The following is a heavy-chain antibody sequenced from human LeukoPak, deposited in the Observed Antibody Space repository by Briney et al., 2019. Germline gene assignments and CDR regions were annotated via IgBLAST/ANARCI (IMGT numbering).Heavy chain of an antibody. J-gene: IGHJ6*02. V-gene: IGHV4-39*01. CDR1: GGSISSSSYY. D-gene: IGHD3-10*01. CDR2: IYYSGST. CDR3: ARHIRGFTMVRAPMDV. Sequence: SETLSLTCTVSGGSISSSSYYWGWIRQPPGKGLEWIGSIYYSGSTYYNPSLKSRVTISVDTSKNQFSLKLSSVTAADTAVYYCARHIRGFTMVRAPMDVWGQGTTVTVSS.